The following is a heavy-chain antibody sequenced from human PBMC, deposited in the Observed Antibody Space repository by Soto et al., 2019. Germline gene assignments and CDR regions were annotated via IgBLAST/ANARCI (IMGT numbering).Heavy chain of an antibody. CDR2: ISSGGSYI. Sequence: EVQLVESGGGLVKPGGSLRLSCATSGFTFTNYIMNWVRQAPGKGLEWVSSISSGGSYIYYADSVKGRFTISRDNAKNSLYLQMNSLRAEDTAVFYCVRPSDYLDSSGYRHEAFDIWGQGALVTVSS. CDR3: VRPSDYLDSSGYRHEAFDI. V-gene: IGHV3-21*01. D-gene: IGHD3-22*01. CDR1: GFTFTNYI. J-gene: IGHJ3*02.